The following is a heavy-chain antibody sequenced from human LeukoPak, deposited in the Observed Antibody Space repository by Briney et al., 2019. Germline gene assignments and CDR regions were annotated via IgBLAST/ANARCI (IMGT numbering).Heavy chain of an antibody. CDR2: INSDGSST. CDR1: GFTFSSYW. CDR3: EAGVAAAEFFDY. J-gene: IGHJ4*02. D-gene: IGHD6-25*01. Sequence: GGSLRLSCAASGFTFSSYWMHWVRQAPGKGLVWVSRINSDGSSTSYADSVKGRFTISRDNAKNTLYLQMNSLRAEDTAAYYCEAGVAAAEFFDYWGQGTLVTVSS. V-gene: IGHV3-74*01.